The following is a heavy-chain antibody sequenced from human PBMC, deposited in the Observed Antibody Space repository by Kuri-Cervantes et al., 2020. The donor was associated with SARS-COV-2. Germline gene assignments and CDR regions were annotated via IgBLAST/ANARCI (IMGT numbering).Heavy chain of an antibody. V-gene: IGHV1-2*02. Sequence: ASVKVSCKASGYTFTSYYMHWVRQAPGQGLEWMGWINPNSGGTNYAQKFQGRVTMTRDTSISTAYMELSRLRSDDTAVYYCASYGFDLNYYYYYYMDVWGKGTTVTVSS. CDR3: ASYGFDLNYYYYYYMDV. D-gene: IGHD3-10*01. J-gene: IGHJ6*03. CDR2: INPNSGGT. CDR1: GYTFTSYY.